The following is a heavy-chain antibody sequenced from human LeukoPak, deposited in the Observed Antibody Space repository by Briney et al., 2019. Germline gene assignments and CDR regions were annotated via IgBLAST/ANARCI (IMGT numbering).Heavy chain of an antibody. J-gene: IGHJ4*02. Sequence: ASVKVSCKASGYTFTSYYMHWVRQAPGQGLEWMGWISAYNGNTNYAQKLQGRVTMTTDTSTSTAYMELRSLRSDDTAVYYCARVRPPSGRSYGSDYWGQGTLVTVSS. CDR1: GYTFTSYY. CDR2: ISAYNGNT. V-gene: IGHV1-18*04. CDR3: ARVRPPSGRSYGSDY. D-gene: IGHD5-18*01.